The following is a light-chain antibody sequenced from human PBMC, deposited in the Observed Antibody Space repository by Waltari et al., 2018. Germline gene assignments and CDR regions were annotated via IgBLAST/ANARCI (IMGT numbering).Light chain of an antibody. Sequence: QLGLPQSPSASASLGASVKLTCTLRSGHSSYAIAWHQQQPEKGPRYLMKLNSDGSHSKGDGIPDRFSGSSSGAERYLTISSLQSEDEADYYCQTWGTGIHVVFGGGTKLTVL. J-gene: IGLJ2*01. CDR1: SGHSSYA. CDR2: LNSDGSH. CDR3: QTWGTGIHVV. V-gene: IGLV4-69*01.